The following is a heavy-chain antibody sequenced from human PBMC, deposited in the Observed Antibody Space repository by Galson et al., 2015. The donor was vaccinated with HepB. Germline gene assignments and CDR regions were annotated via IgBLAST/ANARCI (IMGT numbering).Heavy chain of an antibody. CDR2: INHNGNT. J-gene: IGHJ4*02. D-gene: IGHD1-7*01. CDR1: GGSFSGYY. Sequence: ETLSLTCAVYGGSFSGYYWSWIRQPPGKGLEWIGEINHNGNTNYNPSLKSRVTISVDTSKNQFSLRLSSVTAADTAVYYCARGFRNITGTTVTKFDYWGQGTLVTVSS. CDR3: ARGFRNITGTTVTKFDY. V-gene: IGHV4-34*01.